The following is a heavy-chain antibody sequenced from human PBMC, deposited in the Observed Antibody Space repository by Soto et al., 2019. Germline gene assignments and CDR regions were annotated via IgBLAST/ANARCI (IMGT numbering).Heavy chain of an antibody. CDR2: ISAYNGNT. D-gene: IGHD3-22*01. CDR1: GYTFTSYG. J-gene: IGHJ4*02. CDR3: ARYSYYDSSGYYFRRYYFDY. Sequence: QVQLVQSGAEVKKPGASVKVSCKASGYTFTSYGISWVRQAPGQGLEWMGWISAYNGNTNYAQKLQGRVTMTTDTSTSTAYMELRSRRSDDTAVYYCARYSYYDSSGYYFRRYYFDYWGQGTLVTVSS. V-gene: IGHV1-18*01.